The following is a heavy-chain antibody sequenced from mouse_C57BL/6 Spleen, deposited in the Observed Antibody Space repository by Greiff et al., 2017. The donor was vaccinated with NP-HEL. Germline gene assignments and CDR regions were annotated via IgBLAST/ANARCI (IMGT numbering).Heavy chain of an antibody. J-gene: IGHJ4*01. D-gene: IGHD3-2*02. Sequence: HVQLQQPGPELVQPWASVTLSCTASGYSFTSYWMHWVQQRPGQGLEWIGMIHPNSGSTNYNEKFTSKAILTVNKSSRAAYMLLSSLASEDSTVYYCARRAAQATYYAMDDWGQGTSVTVSS. V-gene: IGHV1-64*01. CDR3: ARRAAQATYYAMDD. CDR2: IHPNSGST. CDR1: GYSFTSYW.